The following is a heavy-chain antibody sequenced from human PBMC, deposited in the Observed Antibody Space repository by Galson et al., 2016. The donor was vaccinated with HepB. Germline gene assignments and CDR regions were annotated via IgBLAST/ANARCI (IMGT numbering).Heavy chain of an antibody. CDR1: GYSFSSYW. CDR3: ARALGY. J-gene: IGHJ4*02. Sequence: QSGAEVKKPGESLKISCTGSGYSFSSYWIGWVRQMPGKGLEWMGIIFPRDSDIRYSPPFQGQGTISTDKSISTAYRQWSSLKASDTAIYYCARALGYWGQGTPVTVSS. V-gene: IGHV5-51*01. CDR2: IFPRDSDI.